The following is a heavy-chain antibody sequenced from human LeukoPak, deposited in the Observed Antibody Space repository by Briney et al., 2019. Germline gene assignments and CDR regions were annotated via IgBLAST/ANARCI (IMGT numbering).Heavy chain of an antibody. D-gene: IGHD3-10*01. CDR1: GGSISSYY. J-gene: IGHJ5*02. CDR3: ARFGGSGSYFWFDP. CDR2: IYTSGST. Sequence: SETLSLTCTVSGGSISSYYWSWIRQPAGKGLEWIGRIYTSGSTNYNPSLKSRVTMSVDTSKNRFSLKLSSVTAADTAVYYCARFGGSGSYFWFDPWGQGTLVTVSS. V-gene: IGHV4-4*07.